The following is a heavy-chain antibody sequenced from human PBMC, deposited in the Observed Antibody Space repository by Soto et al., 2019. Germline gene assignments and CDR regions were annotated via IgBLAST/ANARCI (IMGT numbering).Heavy chain of an antibody. Sequence: EVQLVESGGGLVKPGGSLRLSCAASGFTFSNAWMSWVRQAPGKGLEWVGRIKSKTDGGTTDYAAPVKGRFTISRDDSKNPLYLQMNSLKTEDTAVYYCCSSSWYYYYYYRDVWGKGTTVTVSS. D-gene: IGHD6-13*01. J-gene: IGHJ6*03. CDR2: IKSKTDGGTT. CDR3: CSSSWYYYYYYRDV. CDR1: GFTFSNAW. V-gene: IGHV3-15*01.